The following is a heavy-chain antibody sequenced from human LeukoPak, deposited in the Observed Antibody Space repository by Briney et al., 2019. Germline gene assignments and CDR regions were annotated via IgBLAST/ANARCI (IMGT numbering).Heavy chain of an antibody. CDR2: ISYDGSNK. V-gene: IGHV3-30*18. CDR1: GFTFSSYG. D-gene: IGHD6-13*01. CDR3: AKDGAAAGTGNLR. J-gene: IGHJ4*02. Sequence: QSGGSLRLSCAASGFTFSSYGMHWVRQAPGKGLEWVAVISYDGSNKYYADSVKGRFTISRDNSKNTLYLQMNSLRAEDTAVYYCAKDGAAAGTGNLRWGQGTLVTVSS.